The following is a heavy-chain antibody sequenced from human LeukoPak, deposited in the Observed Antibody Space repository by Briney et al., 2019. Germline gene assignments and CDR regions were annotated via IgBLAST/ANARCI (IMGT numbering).Heavy chain of an antibody. CDR2: INHSGST. Sequence: PSETLSLTCAVYGGSFSGYYWSWIRQPPGKGLEWIGEINHSGSTNCNPSLKSRVTISVDTSKNQFSLKLSSVTAADTAVYYCARGPERSSSGSFDYWGQGTLVTVSS. D-gene: IGHD6-6*01. J-gene: IGHJ4*02. CDR3: ARGPERSSSGSFDY. V-gene: IGHV4-34*01. CDR1: GGSFSGYY.